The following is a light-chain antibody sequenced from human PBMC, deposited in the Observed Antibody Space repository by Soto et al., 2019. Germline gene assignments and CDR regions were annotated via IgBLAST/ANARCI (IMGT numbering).Light chain of an antibody. CDR3: QQYYSSPIT. Sequence: DIQMTQSPSTLSAFIGDRVTITCRASQSISTLLAWYQLKPGKAPDLLIYAASSLESGVPSRFSGSGSGTEFTLTISSLQPDDFATYYCQQYYSSPITFGQGTRLEI. CDR1: QSISTL. J-gene: IGKJ5*01. V-gene: IGKV1-5*01. CDR2: AAS.